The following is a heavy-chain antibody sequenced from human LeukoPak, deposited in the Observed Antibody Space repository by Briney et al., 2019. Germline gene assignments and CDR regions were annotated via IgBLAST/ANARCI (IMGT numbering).Heavy chain of an antibody. CDR3: ARGRVAAAGNYYYYMDV. J-gene: IGHJ6*03. Sequence: PSETLSLTCAVYGGSITGYYWSWIRQPPGKELEWIGQINHSGSTNYNPSLKSRVTISVDTSKNQFSLKLSSVTAADTAVYYCARGRVAAAGNYYYYMDVWGQRDHGHRLL. CDR1: GGSITGYY. V-gene: IGHV4-34*01. D-gene: IGHD6-13*01. CDR2: INHSGST.